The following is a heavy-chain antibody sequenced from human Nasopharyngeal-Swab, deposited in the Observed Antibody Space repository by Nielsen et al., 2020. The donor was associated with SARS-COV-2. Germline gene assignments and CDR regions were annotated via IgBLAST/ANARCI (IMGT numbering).Heavy chain of an antibody. J-gene: IGHJ6*02. Sequence: ASVKVSCKASGYTFTSYGISWVRQAPGQGLEWMGWISADNGNTNYAQKLQGRVTMTTDTSTSTAYMELRSLRSDDTAVYYCARASHRVGSYYDFWSGYYRDYYYYGMDVWGQGTTVTVSS. CDR1: GYTFTSYG. CDR2: ISADNGNT. D-gene: IGHD3-3*01. V-gene: IGHV1-18*01. CDR3: ARASHRVGSYYDFWSGYYRDYYYYGMDV.